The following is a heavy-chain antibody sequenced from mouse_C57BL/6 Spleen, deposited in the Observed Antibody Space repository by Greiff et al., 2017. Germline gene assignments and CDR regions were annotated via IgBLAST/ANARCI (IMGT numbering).Heavy chain of an antibody. J-gene: IGHJ2*01. V-gene: IGHV1-50*01. D-gene: IGHD4-1*01. CDR1: GYTFTSYW. Sequence: VQLQQSGAELVKPGASVKLSCKASGYTFTSYWMQWVKQRPGQGLEWIGEIDPSDSYTNYNQKFKGKATLTVDTSSSTAYMQLSSLTSEDSAVYYCARGGNWDYFDYWGQGTTLTVSS. CDR3: ARGGNWDYFDY. CDR2: IDPSDSYT.